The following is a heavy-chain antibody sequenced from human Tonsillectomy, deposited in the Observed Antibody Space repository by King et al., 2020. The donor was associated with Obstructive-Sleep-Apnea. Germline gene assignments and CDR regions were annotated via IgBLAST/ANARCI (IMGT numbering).Heavy chain of an antibody. Sequence: VQLVQSGAEVKGPGESLKISCEASGYSFTNYWIGWVRQMPGKGLEYMGIIYLGDSQTNYSPSFQGQISISADTSINTAYLQWSSLKASDTAMYYCVRRNNYFDYWGQGTQVTVSS. CDR3: VRRNNYFDY. CDR2: IYLGDSQT. CDR1: GYSFTNYW. V-gene: IGHV5-51*01. J-gene: IGHJ4*02.